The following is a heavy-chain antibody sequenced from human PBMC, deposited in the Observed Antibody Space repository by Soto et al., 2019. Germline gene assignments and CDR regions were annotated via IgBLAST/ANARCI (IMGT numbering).Heavy chain of an antibody. CDR1: GGIFSSYA. CDR2: IIPILGTA. V-gene: IGHV1-69*01. D-gene: IGHD3-22*01. Sequence: QEQLVQSGAEVKKPGSSVKVSCKASGGIFSSYAISWVRQDPGQGLEWMGGIIPILGTANYAQKFQGRVTITADESTNTDYMDLSSLKSEDTAIYYWARCGSGYVWFNEFWGQGTLVTVSS. CDR3: ARCGSGYVWFNEF. J-gene: IGHJ4*02.